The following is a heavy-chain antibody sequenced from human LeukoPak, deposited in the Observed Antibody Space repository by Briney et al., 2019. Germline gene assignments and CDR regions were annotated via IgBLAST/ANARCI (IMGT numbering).Heavy chain of an antibody. CDR2: ISSSSSYI. V-gene: IGHV3-21*01. CDR1: GFTFSSYS. J-gene: IGHJ4*02. Sequence: GGSLRLSCAASGFTFSSYSMNWVRQAPGKGLEWDSSISSSSSYIYYADSVKGRFTISRDNAKNSLYLQMNSLRAEDKAVYYCARDAVAAVRLDCWGQGTLVTVSS. D-gene: IGHD2-15*01. CDR3: ARDAVAAVRLDC.